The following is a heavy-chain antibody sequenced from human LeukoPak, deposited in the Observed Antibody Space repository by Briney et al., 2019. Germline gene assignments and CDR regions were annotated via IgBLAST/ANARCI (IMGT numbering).Heavy chain of an antibody. CDR3: ARDQRWLQFRASNNFDY. J-gene: IGHJ4*02. V-gene: IGHV1-2*02. D-gene: IGHD5-24*01. CDR1: GYTFTGYY. Sequence: SVKVSCKASGYTFTGYYMHWVRQAPGQGLEWMGWINPNSGGTNYAQKFQGRVTMTRDTSISTAYMELSRLRSDDTAVYYCARDQRWLQFRASNNFDYWGQGTLVTVSS. CDR2: INPNSGGT.